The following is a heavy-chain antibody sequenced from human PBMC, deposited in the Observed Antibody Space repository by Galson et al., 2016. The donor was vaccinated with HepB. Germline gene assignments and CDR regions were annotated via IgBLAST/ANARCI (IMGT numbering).Heavy chain of an antibody. CDR1: GFTFSNAW. V-gene: IGHV3-15*01. CDR2: IKSKTDGGTT. J-gene: IGHJ6*02. Sequence: SLRLSCAASGFTFSNAWMSWVRQAPGKGLEWVGRIKSKTDGGTTDYAAPVKGRFSISRDDSKNTLYRQMNSLKSEETAVYYCRYGMDVWGQGITVTVSS. CDR3: RYGMDV.